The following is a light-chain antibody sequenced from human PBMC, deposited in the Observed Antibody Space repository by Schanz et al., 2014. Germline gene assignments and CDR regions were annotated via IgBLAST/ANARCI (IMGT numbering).Light chain of an antibody. CDR2: DVS. V-gene: IGLV2-8*01. J-gene: IGLJ2*01. CDR1: DVGGYNY. Sequence: QSALTQPPSASGSPGQSVTISCTGTDVGGYNYVSWYQRHPGKAPKLMIYDVSKRPSGVPDRFSGSKSGNTASLTVSRLQAEDEADYYCSSYAGSKSFVVFGGGTKLTVL. CDR3: SSYAGSKSFVV.